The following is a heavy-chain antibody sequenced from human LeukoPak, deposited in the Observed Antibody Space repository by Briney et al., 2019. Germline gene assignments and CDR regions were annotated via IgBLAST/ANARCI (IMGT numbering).Heavy chain of an antibody. V-gene: IGHV3-20*04. Sequence: GESLKISCAASGFTFDDYGMSWVRQAPGKGLEWVSGINWNGGRTGYADSVKGRFTISRDDTKNSLYMQMNSLRDEDTALYYCARGDSYGSGSYYNPFDYWGQGALVTVSS. CDR2: INWNGGRT. CDR3: ARGDSYGSGSYYNPFDY. D-gene: IGHD3-10*01. J-gene: IGHJ4*02. CDR1: GFTFDDYG.